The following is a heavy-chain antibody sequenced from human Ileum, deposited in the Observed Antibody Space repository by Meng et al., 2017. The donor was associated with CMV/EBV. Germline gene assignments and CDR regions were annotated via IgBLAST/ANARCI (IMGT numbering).Heavy chain of an antibody. CDR2: INHSGST. J-gene: IGHJ5*02. CDR1: GGSFSGYY. Sequence: LYLTFSVYGGSFSGYYWGWIRQPPGKGLEWIGEINHSGSTNYNPSLKSRVTISVDTSKNQFSLKLSSVTAADTAVYYCARVGGSYSSWGQGTLVTVSS. CDR3: ARVGGSYSS. D-gene: IGHD1-26*01. V-gene: IGHV4-34*01.